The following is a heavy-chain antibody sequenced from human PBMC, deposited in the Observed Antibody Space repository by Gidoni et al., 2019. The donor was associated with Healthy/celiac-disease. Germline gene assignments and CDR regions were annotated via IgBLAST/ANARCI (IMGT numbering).Heavy chain of an antibody. CDR1: GGSISSDY. CDR3: ARLYSSNYYYYYMDV. D-gene: IGHD5-18*01. V-gene: IGHV4-59*01. J-gene: IGHJ6*03. CDR2: IYYSGST. Sequence: QVQLQESGPGLVKPSETLSLTCTVSGGSISSDYWSWIRQPPGKGLEWIGYIYYSGSTNYNPSLKSRVTISVDTSKNQFSLKLSSVTAADTAVYYCARLYSSNYYYYYMDVWGKGTTVTVSS.